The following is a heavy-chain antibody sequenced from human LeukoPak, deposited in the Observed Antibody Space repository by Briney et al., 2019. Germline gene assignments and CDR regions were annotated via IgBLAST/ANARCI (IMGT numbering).Heavy chain of an antibody. V-gene: IGHV3-48*03. J-gene: IGHJ4*02. CDR2: ISSSGSTI. Sequence: GGSLRLSCAASGFTFSSYEMNWVRQAPGKGLEWVSYISSSGSTIYYADSVKGRFTISRDNAKNSLYLQMNSPRAEDTAVYYCARETGLYSGSYFDYWGQGTLVTVSS. CDR1: GFTFSSYE. D-gene: IGHD1-26*01. CDR3: ARETGLYSGSYFDY.